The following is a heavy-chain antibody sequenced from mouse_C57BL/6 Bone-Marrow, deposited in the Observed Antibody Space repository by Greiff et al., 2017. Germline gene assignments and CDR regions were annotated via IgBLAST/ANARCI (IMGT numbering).Heavy chain of an antibody. CDR1: GFTFSSYG. D-gene: IGHD2-3*01. CDR2: ISSGGSYT. V-gene: IGHV5-6*01. Sequence: EVQLVESGGDLVKPGGSLKLSCAASGFTFSSYGMSWVRQTPDKRLEWVATISSGGSYTYYPDSVKGRFTISRDNSKNTLYLQMSSLKSEDTAMYYCARDGFYAWFAYGCQGTLVTVSA. CDR3: ARDGFYAWFAY. J-gene: IGHJ3*01.